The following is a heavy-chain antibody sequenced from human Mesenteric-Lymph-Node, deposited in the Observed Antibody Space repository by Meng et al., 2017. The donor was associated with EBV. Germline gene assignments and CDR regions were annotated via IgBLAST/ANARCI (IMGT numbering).Heavy chain of an antibody. CDR3: ARVGDYFDSSGWNY. CDR1: GYTFTNFD. CDR2: MNPNSGNT. V-gene: IGHV1-8*01. J-gene: IGHJ4*02. D-gene: IGHD3-22*01. Sequence: QGQLGQSGAEVKKPGASVKVSCKASGYTFTNFDINWVRQATGQGLEWMGWMNPNSGNTGYGQKFQGRVTLTWNTSISTAYMEVSSLRSEDTAVYYCARVGDYFDSSGWNYWGQGTLVTVSS.